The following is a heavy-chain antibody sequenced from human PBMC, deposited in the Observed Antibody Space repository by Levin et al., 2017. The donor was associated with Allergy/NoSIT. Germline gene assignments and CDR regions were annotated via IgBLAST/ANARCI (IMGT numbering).Heavy chain of an antibody. Sequence: PGGSLRLSCAGSGFTFSSYSMNWVRQAPGKGLEWVSSISSSSSYIYYVDSVKGRFTISRDNAKNSLSLQMNSLRAEDTAVYYCARDPAGYTSSWYAYWGQGTLVTVSS. V-gene: IGHV3-21*01. J-gene: IGHJ4*02. CDR2: ISSSSSYI. CDR1: GFTFSSYS. D-gene: IGHD6-13*01. CDR3: ARDPAGYTSSWYAY.